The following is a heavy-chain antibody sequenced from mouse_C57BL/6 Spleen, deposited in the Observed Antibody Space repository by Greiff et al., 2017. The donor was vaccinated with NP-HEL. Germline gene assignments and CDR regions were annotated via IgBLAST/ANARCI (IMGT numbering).Heavy chain of an antibody. D-gene: IGHD1-1*01. Sequence: QVQLQQPGAELVMPGASVKLSCKASGYTFTSYWMHWVKQRPGQGLEWIGEIDPSDSYTNYNQKFKGKSTLTVDKSSSTAYMQLSSLTSEDSAVYYCARRGITTVVGYYFDYWGQGTTLTVSS. V-gene: IGHV1-69*01. CDR3: ARRGITTVVGYYFDY. J-gene: IGHJ2*01. CDR1: GYTFTSYW. CDR2: IDPSDSYT.